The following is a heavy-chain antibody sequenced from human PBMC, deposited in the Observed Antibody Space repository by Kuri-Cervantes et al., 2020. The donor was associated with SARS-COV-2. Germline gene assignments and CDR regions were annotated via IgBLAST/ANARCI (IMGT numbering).Heavy chain of an antibody. V-gene: IGHV3-74*01. D-gene: IGHD5-24*01. CDR2: INSDGSST. CDR3: ARDRWWLQPYYYYMDV. CDR1: GFTFSSYW. Sequence: GGSLRLSCAASGFTFSSYWMHWVRQAPGKGLVWVSRINSDGSSTSYADSVKGRFTISRDSAKNTLYLQMNSLRAEDTAVYYCARDRWWLQPYYYYMDVWGKGTTVTVSS. J-gene: IGHJ6*03.